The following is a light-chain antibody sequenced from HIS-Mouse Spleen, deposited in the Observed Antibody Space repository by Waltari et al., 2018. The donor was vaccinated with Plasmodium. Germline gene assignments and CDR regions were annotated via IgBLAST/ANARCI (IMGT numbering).Light chain of an antibody. CDR2: GAS. V-gene: IGKV3-15*01. Sequence: EIVMTQSPATPSVSPGERATLSCRASQSVSSNLAWYQQKPGQAPRLLIYGASTRATGILARFGGSGSGTEFTLTISSLQSEDYAVYYCQQYNNWSFTFGPGTKVDIK. J-gene: IGKJ3*01. CDR3: QQYNNWSFT. CDR1: QSVSSN.